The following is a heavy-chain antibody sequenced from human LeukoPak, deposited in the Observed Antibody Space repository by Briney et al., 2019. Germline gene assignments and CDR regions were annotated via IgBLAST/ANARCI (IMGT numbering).Heavy chain of an antibody. Sequence: GGSLRLFCAASGFTFSAYWMSWVRQAPGKGLEWVANIKQDGSEKYFVDSVKGRFTISRDNAKNSLYLQTNSLRAEDTAVYYCARARRGELLPYYFDYWGQGTLVTVSS. J-gene: IGHJ4*02. CDR3: ARARRGELLPYYFDY. CDR1: GFTFSAYW. V-gene: IGHV3-7*01. CDR2: IKQDGSEK. D-gene: IGHD3-10*01.